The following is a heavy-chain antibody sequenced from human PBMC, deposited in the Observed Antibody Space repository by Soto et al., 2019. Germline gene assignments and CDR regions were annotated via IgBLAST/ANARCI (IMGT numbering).Heavy chain of an antibody. CDR3: ARVAVAARPRWYNWFDP. CDR1: GYTFTDYD. CDR2: MNPNSGET. Sequence: QEQLVQSGAEVKKPGASVKVSCKTSGYTFTDYDINWVRQATGQGLEWIGWMNPNSGETGYAQKFQGRVTMTRSASLSTAYLELSSLRSEDTAVYHCARVAVAARPRWYNWFDPWGQGTLVTVSS. V-gene: IGHV1-8*01. D-gene: IGHD2-15*01. J-gene: IGHJ5*02.